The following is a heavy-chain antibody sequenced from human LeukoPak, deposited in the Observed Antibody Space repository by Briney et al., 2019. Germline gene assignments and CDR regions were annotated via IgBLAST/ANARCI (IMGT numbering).Heavy chain of an antibody. D-gene: IGHD3-3*01. Sequence: ASVKVSCKASGYTFTSYGISWVRQAPGQGLEWMGWISAYNGNTNYAQKLQGRVTMTTDTSTSTAYMELRSLRSDDTAVYYCARDAPRYDFWSGFLLGTFDPWGQGTLVTVSS. CDR2: ISAYNGNT. CDR3: ARDAPRYDFWSGFLLGTFDP. CDR1: GYTFTSYG. V-gene: IGHV1-18*01. J-gene: IGHJ5*02.